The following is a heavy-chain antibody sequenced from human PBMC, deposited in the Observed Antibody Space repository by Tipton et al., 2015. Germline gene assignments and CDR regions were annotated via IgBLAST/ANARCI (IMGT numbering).Heavy chain of an antibody. V-gene: IGHV4-59*01. CDR1: GGSIRSYY. J-gene: IGHJ5*02. Sequence: PGLVKPSETLSLTCTVSGGSIRSYYWSWIRQPPGKGLEWIGYIYYSGSTNYNPSLKSRVTISVDTSKNRFSLKLSSVTAADTAVYYCARFMGYSYGPDNWFDPWGQGTLVTVSS. CDR2: IYYSGST. D-gene: IGHD5-18*01. CDR3: ARFMGYSYGPDNWFDP.